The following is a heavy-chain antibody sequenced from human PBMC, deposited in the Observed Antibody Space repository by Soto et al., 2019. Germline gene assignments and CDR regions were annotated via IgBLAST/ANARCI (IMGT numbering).Heavy chain of an antibody. CDR3: VRCYCSVGSCYACWHFDF. CDR1: GYTFNSYA. J-gene: IGHJ5*01. Sequence: QVQLVQSGGEVKKPGASVKVSCQASGYTFNSYAISWVRQAPGQGLEWMGWISPSTGDTDQAQNFQDRVIMTLDISTSTAYMELRSLRSVDTAVYYCVRCYCSVGSCYACWHFDFWGRGTLVTVSS. CDR2: ISPSTGDT. D-gene: IGHD2-15*01. V-gene: IGHV1-18*01.